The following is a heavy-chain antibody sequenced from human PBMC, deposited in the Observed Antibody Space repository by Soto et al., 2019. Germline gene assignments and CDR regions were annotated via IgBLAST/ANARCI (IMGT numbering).Heavy chain of an antibody. V-gene: IGHV1-46*01. CDR1: GYIFTAYS. J-gene: IGHJ1*01. D-gene: IGHD2-15*01. CDR2: VNPSGGST. Sequence: QVQLVQSGAEVKKPGASVKVSCKASGYIFTAYSMHWVRQAPGQGLEWMGVVNPSGGSTNYAQKFQGRITMTRDTSPSAVFMDLSALTSEATAVYYCSREENCSDGICYSEYFQRWGQGTLVTVSS. CDR3: SREENCSDGICYSEYFQR.